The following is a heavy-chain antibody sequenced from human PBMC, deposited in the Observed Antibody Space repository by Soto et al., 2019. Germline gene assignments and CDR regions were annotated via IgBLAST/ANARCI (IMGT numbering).Heavy chain of an antibody. CDR1: GFTFSTYG. Sequence: QVQLVESGGGVIQTGRSLRLSCAASGFTFSTYGMHWVRQAPGKGLEWVGVITYDGSNKFYADSVKGRFTISRENSKNTLYLQMNSLRVEDAAVYYCAKDWRESLPGDAFDIWGQGTMVTVSS. CDR2: ITYDGSNK. J-gene: IGHJ3*02. V-gene: IGHV3-30*18. D-gene: IGHD3-10*01. CDR3: AKDWRESLPGDAFDI.